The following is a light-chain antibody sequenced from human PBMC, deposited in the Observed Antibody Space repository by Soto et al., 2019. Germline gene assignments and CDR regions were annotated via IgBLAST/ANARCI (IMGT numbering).Light chain of an antibody. CDR1: QSVTNNY. V-gene: IGKV3-20*01. J-gene: IGKJ1*01. CDR2: LAS. Sequence: EIVLTQSPGTLSLSPGERATLSCRASQSVTNNYLAWYQQKAGQAPRLLIYLASNRAAGTPDRFSGSGSGADVPLTINRLEPEDFAVYFCQQYGSSPWTFGQGTKVDIK. CDR3: QQYGSSPWT.